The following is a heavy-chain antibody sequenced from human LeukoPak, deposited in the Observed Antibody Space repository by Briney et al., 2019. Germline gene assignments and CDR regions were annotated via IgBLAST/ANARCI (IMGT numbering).Heavy chain of an antibody. CDR3: ARGFSYGYSGPAPNNWLDP. CDR1: GYTFTSYA. J-gene: IGHJ5*02. Sequence: GASVKVSCKASGYTFTSYAMHWVRQAPGQRLEWMGWINAGNGNTKYSQKFQGRVTITRDTSASTAYMELSSLRSEDTAVYYCARGFSYGYSGPAPNNWLDPWGQGTLVTVSS. CDR2: INAGNGNT. D-gene: IGHD5-18*01. V-gene: IGHV1-3*01.